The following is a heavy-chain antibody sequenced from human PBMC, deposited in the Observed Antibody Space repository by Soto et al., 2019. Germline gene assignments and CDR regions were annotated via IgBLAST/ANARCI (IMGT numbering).Heavy chain of an antibody. D-gene: IGHD2-15*01. V-gene: IGHV3-30*18. CDR2: ISYDGSNK. CDR1: GFTFSSYG. J-gene: IGHJ4*02. CDR3: AKGLLGYCRGGSCSSYSH. Sequence: QVQLVESGGGVVQPGRSLRLSCAASGFTFSSYGMHWVRQAPGKGLEWVAVISYDGSNKYYADSVKGRFTISRDNSKNTLYLQMNSLRAEDTAVYYCAKGLLGYCRGGSCSSYSHGGQGTLVTVSS.